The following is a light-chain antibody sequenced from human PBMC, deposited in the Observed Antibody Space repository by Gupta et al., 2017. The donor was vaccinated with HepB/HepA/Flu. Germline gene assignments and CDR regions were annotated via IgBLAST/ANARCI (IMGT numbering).Light chain of an antibody. CDR3: GAWDISLSGYV. CDR1: SSNIGNND. Sequence: SVLTPPPSVSPAPGQTVTISCSGSSSNIGNNDVYWYQQCPGTAPKVLIYENNKRPSGMPDRCSGSKYGTSGTLSITGVQTGDEADYYCGAWDISLSGYVFGAGTKVTVL. J-gene: IGLJ1*01. V-gene: IGLV1-51*02. CDR2: ENN.